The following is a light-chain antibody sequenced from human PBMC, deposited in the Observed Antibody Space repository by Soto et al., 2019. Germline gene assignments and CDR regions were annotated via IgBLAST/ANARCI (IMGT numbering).Light chain of an antibody. CDR1: RSDVGSYNL. J-gene: IGLJ2*01. Sequence: QSALTQPASGSGSPGQSITISCSGTRSDVGSYNLVSWYQQHTGKAPKIMIYEGSKRPSGVSNRFSGYKSGNTASLPISGLQAEDGTDYYCCSCAGSSTVVFGGGTKLTVL. V-gene: IGLV2-23*03. CDR2: EGS. CDR3: CSCAGSSTVV.